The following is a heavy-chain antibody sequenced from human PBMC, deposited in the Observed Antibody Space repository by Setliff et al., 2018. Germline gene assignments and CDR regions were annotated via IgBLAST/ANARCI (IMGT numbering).Heavy chain of an antibody. CDR2: TIPMFRTT. D-gene: IGHD5-12*01. J-gene: IGHJ6*03. CDR3: VREGVDRRSSTDYRYYMDV. Sequence: SVKVSCKASGGTFSNYGISWVRQAPGQGLEWMGGTIPMFRTTNYARKFQGRVTIITDESTSTAYMQLSSLGSDDTAVYYCVREGVDRRSSTDYRYYMDVWGEGTMVTVS. CDR1: GGTFSNYG. V-gene: IGHV1-69*05.